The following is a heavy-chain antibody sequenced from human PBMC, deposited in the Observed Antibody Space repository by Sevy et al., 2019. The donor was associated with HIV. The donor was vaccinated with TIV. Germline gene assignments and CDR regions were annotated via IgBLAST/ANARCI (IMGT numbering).Heavy chain of an antibody. V-gene: IGHV3-7*01. CDR3: VREGLGGFSYSLDC. J-gene: IGHJ4*02. D-gene: IGHD3-16*01. CDR2: MNQDGTER. Sequence: GGSLRLSCAASGFSFSTYSMTWVRQAPGKGLEWVANMNQDGTERDYVDSVKGRFTISRDNTKTSLFLQMNSLSAEDTGVYYCVREGLGGFSYSLDCWGQGTLVTVSS. CDR1: GFSFSTYS.